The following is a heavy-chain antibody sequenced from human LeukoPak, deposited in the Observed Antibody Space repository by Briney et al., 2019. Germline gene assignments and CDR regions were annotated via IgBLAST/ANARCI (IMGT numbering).Heavy chain of an antibody. CDR2: IYSGGST. J-gene: IGHJ4*02. V-gene: IGHV3-53*01. D-gene: IGHD5-12*01. CDR3: ASSIVATITSFDY. Sequence: GGSLRLSCAASGFTVSSNYMNWVRQAPGKGLEWVSVIYSGGSTYYTDSVKGRFTISKDNSKDTLYLQMNSLRAEDTAVYYCASSIVATITSFDYWGQGTLVTVSS. CDR1: GFTVSSNY.